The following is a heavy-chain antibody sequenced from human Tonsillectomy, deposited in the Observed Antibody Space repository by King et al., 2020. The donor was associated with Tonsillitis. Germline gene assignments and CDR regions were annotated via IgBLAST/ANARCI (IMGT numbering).Heavy chain of an antibody. CDR2: ISGSGYST. D-gene: IGHD3-22*01. CDR3: AKDVDYDSSGYYYGPTQSDY. Sequence: VQLVESGGGLVQPGGSLRLSCAASGFTFSNYAMSWVRQAPGKGLEWVSGISGSGYSTFYADSVKGRFTISRDNSKNTLYLQLNSLRAEDTAIYYCAKDVDYDSSGYYYGPTQSDYWGQGTLVTVSS. J-gene: IGHJ4*02. V-gene: IGHV3-23*04. CDR1: GFTFSNYA.